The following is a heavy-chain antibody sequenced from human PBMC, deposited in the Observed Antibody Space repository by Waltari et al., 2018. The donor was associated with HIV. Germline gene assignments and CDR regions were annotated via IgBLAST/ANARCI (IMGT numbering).Heavy chain of an antibody. CDR2: ISHNGNT. CDR1: GGSIAGYF. J-gene: IGHJ5*02. D-gene: IGHD6-19*01. CDR3: TRAPGRKAVGLSP. Sequence: QVQLQESGPGLVTPSELLSLTCNISGGSIAGYFWTLIRQPPGKRLEWIGYISHNGNTNYNPSLNGRVAFSLDTSTNILSLIIHSVTAADTAIYFCTRAPGRKAVGLSPWGRGTVVTVSS. V-gene: IGHV4-59*12.